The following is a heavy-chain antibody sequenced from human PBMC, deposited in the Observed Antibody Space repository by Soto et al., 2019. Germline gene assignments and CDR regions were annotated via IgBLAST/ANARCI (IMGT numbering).Heavy chain of an antibody. V-gene: IGHV3-30*18. Sequence: GGSLRLSCAASGFTFRTYGIQWVRQAPGKGLEWVAAISYDGSNKYYADSVKGRFTISRDNSKNTLYLHMNSLRADDTAVYYCAKDIVVVSAASPLDYFFGMDVWGQGTTVTVSS. CDR1: GFTFRTYG. CDR3: AKDIVVVSAASPLDYFFGMDV. D-gene: IGHD2-15*01. CDR2: ISYDGSNK. J-gene: IGHJ6*02.